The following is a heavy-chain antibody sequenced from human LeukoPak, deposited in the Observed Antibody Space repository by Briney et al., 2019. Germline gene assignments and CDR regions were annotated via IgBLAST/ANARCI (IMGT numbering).Heavy chain of an antibody. Sequence: GGSLRLSCAASGVTVSGNYMTWVRQAPGKGLKWVSIIYGGGTTDYADSVKGRFTISRDNSKNTLYLQMNNLRAEDTAIYYCAKDKLGTSSLPFDYWGQGTLVTVSS. V-gene: IGHV3-53*01. CDR3: AKDKLGTSSLPFDY. CDR1: GVTVSGNY. CDR2: IYGGGTT. D-gene: IGHD7-27*01. J-gene: IGHJ4*02.